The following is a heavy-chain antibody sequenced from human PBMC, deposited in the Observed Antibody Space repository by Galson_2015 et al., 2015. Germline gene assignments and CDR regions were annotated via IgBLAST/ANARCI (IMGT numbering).Heavy chain of an antibody. J-gene: IGHJ4*02. CDR3: ARGEIMVRGVIALDY. D-gene: IGHD3-10*01. Sequence: SVKVSCKASGGTFSSYAISWVRQAPGQGLEWMGGIIPIFGTANYTQKFQGRVTITADESTSTAYMELSSLRSEDTAVYYCARGEIMVRGVIALDYWGQGTLVTVSS. CDR2: IIPIFGTA. CDR1: GGTFSSYA. V-gene: IGHV1-69*13.